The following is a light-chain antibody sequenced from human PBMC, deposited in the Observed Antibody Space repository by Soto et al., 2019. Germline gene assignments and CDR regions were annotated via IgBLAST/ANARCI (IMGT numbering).Light chain of an antibody. CDR1: QSVSTF. V-gene: IGKV3-11*01. CDR2: NAS. CDR3: QQRGDWPPIT. Sequence: EIVVTQSPATLSFSPGERAILSCRASQSVSTFLAWFQQKPGQPPRLLIYNASNRTTGIPARFSGSGSGTDFTLTISSLEPEDFAVYYCQQRGDWPPITFGQGTRLEIK. J-gene: IGKJ5*01.